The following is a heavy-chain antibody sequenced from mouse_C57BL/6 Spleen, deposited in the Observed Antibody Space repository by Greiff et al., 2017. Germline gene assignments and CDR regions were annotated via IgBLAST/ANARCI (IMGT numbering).Heavy chain of an antibody. Sequence: EVKLVESGGGLVKPGGSLKLSCAASGFTFSSYAMSWVRQTPEKRLEWVATISDGGSYTYYPDNVKGRFTISRDNAKNNLYLQMSHLKSEDTAMYYCARDQDYSNYDWYFDVWGTGTTVTVSS. CDR1: GFTFSSYA. CDR2: ISDGGSYT. D-gene: IGHD2-5*01. CDR3: ARDQDYSNYDWYFDV. V-gene: IGHV5-4*01. J-gene: IGHJ1*03.